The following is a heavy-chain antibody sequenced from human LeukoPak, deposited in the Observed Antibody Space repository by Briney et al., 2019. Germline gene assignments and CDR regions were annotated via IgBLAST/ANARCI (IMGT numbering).Heavy chain of an antibody. J-gene: IGHJ3*02. Sequence: SETLSLTCTVSGVSISNSSYYWGWIRQLPGKGLEWIGSIYYSGSTYYNPSLKSRVTISVDTSKNQFSLKLSSVTTADTAVYYCARGSSGDAFDIWGQGTMVTVSS. CDR1: GVSISNSSYY. D-gene: IGHD2-2*01. V-gene: IGHV4-39*01. CDR2: IYYSGST. CDR3: ARGSSGDAFDI.